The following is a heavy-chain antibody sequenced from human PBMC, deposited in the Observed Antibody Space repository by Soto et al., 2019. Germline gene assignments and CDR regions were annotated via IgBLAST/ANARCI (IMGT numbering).Heavy chain of an antibody. Sequence: ASVKVSFKASGYTFSSYAISWVRQAPGQGLEWMGGIIPIFGTANYAQKFQGRVTITADESTSTAYRELSSLRSEDTAVYYCARDRTMVRGVITVGYYYGMDVWGQGTTVTVSS. J-gene: IGHJ6*02. D-gene: IGHD3-10*01. CDR2: IIPIFGTA. CDR3: ARDRTMVRGVITVGYYYGMDV. V-gene: IGHV1-69*13. CDR1: GYTFSSYA.